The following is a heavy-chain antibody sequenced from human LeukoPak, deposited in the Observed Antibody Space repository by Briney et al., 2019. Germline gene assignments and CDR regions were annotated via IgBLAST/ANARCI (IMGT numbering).Heavy chain of an antibody. CDR2: IIPIFGTA. CDR1: GGTFSSYA. J-gene: IGHJ3*02. CDR3: ARAIPGPVVAATFRIPRGAFDI. Sequence: ASVKVSCKTSGGTFSSYAISWVRQAPGQGLEWMGGIIPIFGTANYAQKFQGRVTITTDESTSTAYMELSSLRSEDTAVYYCARAIPGPVVAATFRIPRGAFDIWGQGTMVTVSS. V-gene: IGHV1-69*05. D-gene: IGHD2-15*01.